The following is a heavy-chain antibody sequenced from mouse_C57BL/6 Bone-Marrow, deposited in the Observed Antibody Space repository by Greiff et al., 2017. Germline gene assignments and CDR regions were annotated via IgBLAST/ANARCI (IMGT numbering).Heavy chain of an antibody. D-gene: IGHD2-5*01. CDR3: ARAYSNLFAY. CDR2: ISDGGSYT. CDR1: GFTFSSYA. J-gene: IGHJ3*01. V-gene: IGHV5-4*01. Sequence: EVHLVESGGGLVKPGGSLKLSCAASGFTFSSYAMSWVRQTPEKRLEWVATISDGGSYTYYPDNVKGRFTISRDNAKNNLYLQMSHLKSDDTAMYYCARAYSNLFAYWGQGTLVTVSA.